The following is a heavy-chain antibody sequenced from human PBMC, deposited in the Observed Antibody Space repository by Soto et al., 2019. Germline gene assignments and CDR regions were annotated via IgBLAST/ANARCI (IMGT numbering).Heavy chain of an antibody. D-gene: IGHD3-3*01. V-gene: IGHV3-30-3*01. Sequence: PGGSLRLSCAASGFTFSSYAMHWVRQAPGKGLEWVAVISYDGSNKYYADSVKGRFTISRDNSKNTLYLQMNSLRAEDTAAYYCARVMNKGGRFLEWLFLTLDYWGQGTLVTVS. CDR3: ARVMNKGGRFLEWLFLTLDY. J-gene: IGHJ4*02. CDR1: GFTFSSYA. CDR2: ISYDGSNK.